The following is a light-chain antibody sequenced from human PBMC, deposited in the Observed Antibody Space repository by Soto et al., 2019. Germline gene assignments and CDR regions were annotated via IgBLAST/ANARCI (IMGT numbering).Light chain of an antibody. Sequence: DIEMTQSPSTLSVSVGDRVTITCRASQTISSWLAWYKQKPGKAPKLLIYKASTLKSGVPSRLSGSGSGTEFTLTISRMEPEDFAVFYCQQYGSSITFGHGTRLEIK. CDR1: QTISSW. CDR3: QQYGSSIT. V-gene: IGKV1-5*03. CDR2: KAS. J-gene: IGKJ5*01.